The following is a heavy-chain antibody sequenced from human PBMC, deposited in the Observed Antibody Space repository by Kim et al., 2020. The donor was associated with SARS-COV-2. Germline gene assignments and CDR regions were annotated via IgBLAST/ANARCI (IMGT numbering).Heavy chain of an antibody. CDR3: AKERRSVPAAGRNGMDV. Sequence: VKGRFTISRDNAKNSLYLQMNSLRAEDTALYYCAKERRSVPAAGRNGMDVWGQGTTVTVSS. D-gene: IGHD2-2*01. J-gene: IGHJ6*02. V-gene: IGHV3-9*01.